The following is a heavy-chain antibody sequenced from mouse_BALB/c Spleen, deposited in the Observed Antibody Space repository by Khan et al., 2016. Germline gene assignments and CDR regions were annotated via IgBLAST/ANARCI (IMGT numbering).Heavy chain of an antibody. D-gene: IGHD1-1*01. V-gene: IGHV1-7*01. J-gene: IGHJ3*01. CDR3: ARWSYYYGSSYGWFAY. Sequence: VQLQESGAELAKPGASVKMSCKASGYTFTDYWMHWVKQRPGQGLEWIGYINPTTGYTEYNQKFKDKATLTADKSSSTAYMQLSSLTSEDSAVDYCARWSYYYGSSYGWFAYWGQGTLVTVSA. CDR1: GYTFTDYW. CDR2: INPTTGYT.